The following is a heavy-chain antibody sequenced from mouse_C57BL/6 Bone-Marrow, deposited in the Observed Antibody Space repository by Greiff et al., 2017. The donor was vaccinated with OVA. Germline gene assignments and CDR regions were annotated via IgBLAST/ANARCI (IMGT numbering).Heavy chain of an antibody. Sequence: VQLQQSGPELVKPGASVKISCKASGYTFTDYYMNWVKQSHGKSLEWIGDINPNNGGTSYNQKFKGKATLTVDTSSSTAYMELRSLTSEDSAVYYGARNPFYYGSSYGFAYWGQGTLVTVSA. J-gene: IGHJ3*01. CDR2: INPNNGGT. D-gene: IGHD1-1*01. CDR1: GYTFTDYY. V-gene: IGHV1-26*01. CDR3: ARNPFYYGSSYGFAY.